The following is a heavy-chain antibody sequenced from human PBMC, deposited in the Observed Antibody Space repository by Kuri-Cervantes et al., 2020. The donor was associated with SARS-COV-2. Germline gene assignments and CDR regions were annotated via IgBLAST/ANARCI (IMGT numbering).Heavy chain of an antibody. CDR2: IYHSGST. CDR3: ARSGEDYPFDY. J-gene: IGHJ4*02. D-gene: IGHD3-10*01. Sequence: SQTLSLTCAASGFTFSSYGMHWVRQPPGKGLEWIGEIYHSGSTNYNPSLKSRVTISVDKSKNQFSRKLSSVTAADTAVYYCARSGEDYPFDYWGQGTLVTVSS. V-gene: IGHV4-4*02. CDR1: GFTFSSYG.